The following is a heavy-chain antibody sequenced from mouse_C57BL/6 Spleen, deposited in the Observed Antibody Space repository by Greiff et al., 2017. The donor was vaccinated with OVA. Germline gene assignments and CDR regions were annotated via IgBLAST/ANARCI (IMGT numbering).Heavy chain of an antibody. Sequence: VQPQESGAELVRPGASVTLSCKASGYTFTDYEMHWVKQTPVHGLEWIGAIDPETGGTAYNQKFKGKAILTTDKSSSTAYFELRSLTSEDSAVYYCTDSKWGWGQGTTRTVTS. CDR2: IDPETGGT. D-gene: IGHD2-5*01. CDR3: TDSKWG. CDR1: GYTFTDYE. J-gene: IGHJ2*01. V-gene: IGHV1-15*01.